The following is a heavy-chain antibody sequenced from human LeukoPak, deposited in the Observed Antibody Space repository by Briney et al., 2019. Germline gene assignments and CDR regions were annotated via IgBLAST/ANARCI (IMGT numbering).Heavy chain of an antibody. CDR3: ASCYSSSWFLDY. D-gene: IGHD6-13*01. Sequence: PWGSLRLSCAASGFTFSSYWMSWVRQVPGKGLEWVANIKQDGSEKYYVDSVKGRFTISRDNAKNSLYLQMNSLRAEDTAVYYCASCYSSSWFLDYWGQGTLVTVSS. J-gene: IGHJ4*02. CDR1: GFTFSSYW. CDR2: IKQDGSEK. V-gene: IGHV3-7*01.